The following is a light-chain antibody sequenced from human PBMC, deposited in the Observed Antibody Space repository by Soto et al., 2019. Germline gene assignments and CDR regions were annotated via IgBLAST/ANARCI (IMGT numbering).Light chain of an antibody. CDR1: SSNIGGNT. CDR2: SNN. V-gene: IGLV1-44*01. CDR3: AAWDDSLNGWV. Sequence: QSALTQPPSASGTPGQRVTISCSGSSSNIGGNTVNWYQQLPGTAPKLLIYSNNQRPSGVPDRFSGSKSGTSASLAISGLQYEDEADYYCAAWDDSLNGWVFGGGTKLTVL. J-gene: IGLJ3*02.